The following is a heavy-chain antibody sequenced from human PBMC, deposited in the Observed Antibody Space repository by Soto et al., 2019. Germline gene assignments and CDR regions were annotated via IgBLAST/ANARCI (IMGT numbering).Heavy chain of an antibody. D-gene: IGHD6-6*01. J-gene: IGHJ6*02. Sequence: QVQLVQSGAEVKKPGSSVKVSCKASGGTFSSYAISWVRQAPGQGLEWMGGIIPIFGTANYAQKFQGRVTITADESTITAYMELSSLRSEDTAVYYCARDPALVRGGVYYYYGMDVWGQGTTVTVSS. CDR2: IIPIFGTA. CDR1: GGTFSSYA. CDR3: ARDPALVRGGVYYYYGMDV. V-gene: IGHV1-69*01.